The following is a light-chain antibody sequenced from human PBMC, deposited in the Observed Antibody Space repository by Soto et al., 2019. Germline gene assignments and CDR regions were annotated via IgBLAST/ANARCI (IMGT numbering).Light chain of an antibody. CDR1: QSVSSY. CDR3: QQHSNWIT. V-gene: IGKV3-11*01. Sequence: EIVLTQSPATLSLSPGESATLSCRASQSVSSYLAWYQQKPGQAPRLLIYDASNRATGIPARFSGSGSGTDFTLIISSLQPEDFAIYYCQQHSNWITFGGGTKVEIK. J-gene: IGKJ4*01. CDR2: DAS.